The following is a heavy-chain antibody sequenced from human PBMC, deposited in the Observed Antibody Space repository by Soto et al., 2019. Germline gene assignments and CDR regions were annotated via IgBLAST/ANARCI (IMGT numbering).Heavy chain of an antibody. D-gene: IGHD1-20*01. J-gene: IGHJ4*02. V-gene: IGHV3-53*01. Sequence: EVQLVESGGGFIQPGGSLRLSCAAAGLTVSSNYMTWVRQAPGKGLEWVSVIYSGGTTFYVDSVKGRFTISRDNSKNTLYLQMNSLRAEDTAVYYCARGFNWLDYWGQGSLVTVSS. CDR1: GLTVSSNY. CDR2: IYSGGTT. CDR3: ARGFNWLDY.